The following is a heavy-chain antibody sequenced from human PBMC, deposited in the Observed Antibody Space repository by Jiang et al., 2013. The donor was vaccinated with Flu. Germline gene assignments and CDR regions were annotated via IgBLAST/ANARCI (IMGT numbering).Heavy chain of an antibody. Sequence: EVKKPGESLRISCKVSGYSFTSYWISWVRQMPGKDLEWMGKIDPSDSYTNYSPSFQGHVTISIDKSISTAYLQWSSLKASDTAMYYCARPYYGDTRGAFDIWGQGTMVTVSS. CDR2: IDPSDSYT. J-gene: IGHJ3*02. CDR3: ARPYYGDTRGAFDI. CDR1: GYSFTSYW. D-gene: IGHD4-17*01. V-gene: IGHV5-10-1*01.